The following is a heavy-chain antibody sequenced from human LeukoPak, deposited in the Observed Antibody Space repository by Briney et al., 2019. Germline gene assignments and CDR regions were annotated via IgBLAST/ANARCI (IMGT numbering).Heavy chain of an antibody. V-gene: IGHV4-38-2*02. CDR2: IYHSGST. Sequence: SETLSLTCTVSGYSISSGYYWGWIWQPPGKGLEWIGSIYHSGSTYYNPSLKSRVTISVDTSKNQFSLKLGSVTAADTAVYYCARDLPPLDVWGKGTTVTVSS. J-gene: IGHJ6*04. CDR3: ARDLPPLDV. CDR1: GYSISSGYY.